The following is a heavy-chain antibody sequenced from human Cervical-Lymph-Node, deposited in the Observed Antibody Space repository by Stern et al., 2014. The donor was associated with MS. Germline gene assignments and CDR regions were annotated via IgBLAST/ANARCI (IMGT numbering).Heavy chain of an antibody. Sequence: VQLVESGGGVVQPGTSLRLSCVASGFTFSHYAVHWVRQAPGQGLEWVALISYDGSNEYYADSVKCRFTISRDNSRDTLYLQMNSLRAEDTALYHCGGGYCRSTSCYYGIDVWGQGTTVTVSS. CDR3: GGGYCRSTSCYYGIDV. CDR2: ISYDGSNE. J-gene: IGHJ6*02. D-gene: IGHD2-2*01. V-gene: IGHV3-30-3*01. CDR1: GFTFSHYA.